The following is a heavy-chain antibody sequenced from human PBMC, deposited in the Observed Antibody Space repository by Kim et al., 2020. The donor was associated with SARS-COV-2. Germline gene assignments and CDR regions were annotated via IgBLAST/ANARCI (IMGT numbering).Heavy chain of an antibody. CDR3: ASWGIVVVTQDYYGMDV. CDR1: GFTFSSYS. D-gene: IGHD2-21*02. Sequence: GGSLRLSCAASGFTFSSYSMNWVRQAPGKGLEWVSSISSSSYIYYADSVKGRFTISRDNAKNSLYLQMNSLRAEDTAVYYCASWGIVVVTQDYYGMDVWGQGTTVTVSS. V-gene: IGHV3-21*01. CDR2: ISSSSYI. J-gene: IGHJ6*02.